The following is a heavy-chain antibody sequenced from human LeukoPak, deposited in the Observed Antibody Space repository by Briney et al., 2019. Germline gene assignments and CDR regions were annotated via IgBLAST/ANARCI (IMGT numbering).Heavy chain of an antibody. J-gene: IGHJ6*03. CDR3: ARVTNPTVKVHYYYYYMDV. D-gene: IGHD4-17*01. CDR1: GGSISSYY. V-gene: IGHV4-59*01. Sequence: SETPSLTCTVSGGSISSYYWSWIRQPPGKGLEWIGYIYYSGSTNYNPSLKSRVTISVDTSKNQFSLKLSSVTAADTAVYYCARVTNPTVKVHYYYYYMDVWGKGTTVTVSS. CDR2: IYYSGST.